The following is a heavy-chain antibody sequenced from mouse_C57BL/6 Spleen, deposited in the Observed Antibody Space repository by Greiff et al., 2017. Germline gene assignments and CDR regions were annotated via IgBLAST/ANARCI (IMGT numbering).Heavy chain of an antibody. V-gene: IGHV10-1*01. D-gene: IGHD1-1*01. CDR3: VRHGGVDYAMDY. Sequence: EVQLQESGGGLVQPKGSLKLSCAASGFSFNTYAMNWVRQAPGKGLEWVARIRSKSNNYATYYADSVKDRFTISRDDSESMLYLQMNNLKTEDTAMYYCVRHGGVDYAMDYWGQGTSVTVSS. CDR2: IRSKSNNYAT. CDR1: GFSFNTYA. J-gene: IGHJ4*01.